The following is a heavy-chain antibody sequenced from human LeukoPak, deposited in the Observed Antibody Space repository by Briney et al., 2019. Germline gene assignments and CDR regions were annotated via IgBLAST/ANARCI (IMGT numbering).Heavy chain of an antibody. CDR2: ISWNSGSI. CDR3: AKGIVVPAALLDY. V-gene: IGHV3-9*01. Sequence: PGGSLRLSCAASGFTFDDYAMHWVRQAPGKGLEWVSGISWNSGSIGYADSVKGRFTISRDNAKNSLYLQMNSLRVEGTALYYCAKGIVVPAALLDYWGQGTLVTASS. CDR1: GFTFDDYA. J-gene: IGHJ4*02. D-gene: IGHD2-2*01.